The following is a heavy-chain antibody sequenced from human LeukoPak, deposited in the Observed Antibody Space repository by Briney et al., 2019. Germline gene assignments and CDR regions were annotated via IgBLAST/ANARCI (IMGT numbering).Heavy chain of an antibody. CDR3: ATGEYYFDF. CDR2: ISDSGHDT. CDR1: GFTFPNYD. J-gene: IGHJ4*02. Sequence: GGSLRLSCAASGFTFPNYDMSWVRQAPGKGLEWVSTISDSGHDTSYADSVKGRFTISRDNSKNTLYLQMSSLRAEDTALDYCATGEYYFDFLGQGTLVNVSS. D-gene: IGHD3-16*01. V-gene: IGHV3-23*01.